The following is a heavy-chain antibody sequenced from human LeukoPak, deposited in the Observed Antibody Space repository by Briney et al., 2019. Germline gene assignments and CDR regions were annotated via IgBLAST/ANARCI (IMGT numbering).Heavy chain of an antibody. D-gene: IGHD2-2*01. J-gene: IGHJ3*02. CDR3: ASTYCSSTSCYGDDAFDI. V-gene: IGHV1-18*01. Sequence: ASVKVSCKASGYTFTSYGISWVRQAPGQGLEWMGWISAYNGNTNYAQKLQGRVTMTTDTSTSTAYMELRSLRSEDTAVYYCASTYCSSTSCYGDDAFDIWGQGTMVTVSS. CDR1: GYTFTSYG. CDR2: ISAYNGNT.